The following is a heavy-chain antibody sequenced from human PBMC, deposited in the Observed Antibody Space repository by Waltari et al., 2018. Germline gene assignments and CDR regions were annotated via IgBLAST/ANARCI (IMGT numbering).Heavy chain of an antibody. CDR2: IYSGGST. V-gene: IGHV3-53*01. D-gene: IGHD3-3*01. CDR1: GFTVSSNY. Sequence: EVQLVESGGGLIQPGGSLRLSCAASGFTVSSNYMSWVRPAPGKGLEWGSVIYSGGSTYYADSVKGRFTISRDNSKNTLYLQMNSLRAEDTAVYYCARDYDFWSGYHLNAFDIWGQGTMVTVSS. J-gene: IGHJ3*02. CDR3: ARDYDFWSGYHLNAFDI.